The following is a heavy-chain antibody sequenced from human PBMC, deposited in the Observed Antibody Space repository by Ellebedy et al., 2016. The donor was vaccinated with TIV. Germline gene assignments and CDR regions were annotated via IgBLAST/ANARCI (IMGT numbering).Heavy chain of an antibody. J-gene: IGHJ6*03. CDR1: GGSISSSTYY. CDR2: IYISGST. Sequence: SETLSLXXTVSGGSISSSTYYWGWIRQPPGTGLERIGSIYISGSTYYNPSLKSRVTISVDTSKDQFSLELSSVTAADTAVYYCARCDEGQYCSYASCWRWGNYHYMDVWGKGTTVIVSS. D-gene: IGHD2-2*01. V-gene: IGHV4-39*01. CDR3: ARCDEGQYCSYASCWRWGNYHYMDV.